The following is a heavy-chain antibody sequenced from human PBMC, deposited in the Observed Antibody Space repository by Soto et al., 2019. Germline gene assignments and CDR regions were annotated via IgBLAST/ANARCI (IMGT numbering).Heavy chain of an antibody. CDR2: IYYSGST. CDR1: GGSISSGGYY. CDR3: ARESTIWTTYFDY. V-gene: IGHV4-31*03. D-gene: IGHD1-26*01. Sequence: QVQLQESGPGLVKPSQTLSLTCTVSGGSISSGGYYWSWIRQHPGKGLEWIGYIYYSGSTYYNPSLKSRVTISVDTSKHQFSLKLSSVTAADTAVYYCARESTIWTTYFDYWGQGTLVTVSS. J-gene: IGHJ4*02.